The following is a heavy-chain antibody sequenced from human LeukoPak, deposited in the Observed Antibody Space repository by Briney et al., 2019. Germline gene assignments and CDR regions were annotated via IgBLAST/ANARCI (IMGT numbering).Heavy chain of an antibody. Sequence: KVGESLKISCKGSGYSFTSHWIGWVRQMPGKGLEWMGIIYPGDSDTRYSPSFQGQVTISADKSISTAYLQWSSLKASDTAMYYCAIAGRITMVQGAGGAFDNWGQGTMVTVSS. D-gene: IGHD3-10*01. J-gene: IGHJ3*02. CDR3: AIAGRITMVQGAGGAFDN. V-gene: IGHV5-51*01. CDR1: GYSFTSHW. CDR2: IYPGDSDT.